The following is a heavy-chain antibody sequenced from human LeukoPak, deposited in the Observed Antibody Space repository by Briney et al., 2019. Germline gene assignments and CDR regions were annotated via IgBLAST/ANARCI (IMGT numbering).Heavy chain of an antibody. CDR3: ARVESYYNSWDFDY. Sequence: SETLSLTCTVSGGSISSSSYYWGWIRQPAGKGLEWIGRIYTSGSTNYNPSLKSRVTMSVDTSKNQFSLKLSSVTAADTAVYYCARVESYYNSWDFDYWGQGTLVTVSS. CDR1: GGSISSSSYY. D-gene: IGHD3-10*01. V-gene: IGHV4-61*02. J-gene: IGHJ4*02. CDR2: IYTSGST.